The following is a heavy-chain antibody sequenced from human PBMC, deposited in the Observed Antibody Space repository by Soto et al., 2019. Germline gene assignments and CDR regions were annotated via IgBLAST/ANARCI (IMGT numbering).Heavy chain of an antibody. CDR3: ARTAFSGSYYEGFDC. J-gene: IGHJ4*02. CDR2: IYPGDSDT. V-gene: IGHV5-51*01. D-gene: IGHD1-26*01. CDR1: GYSFSNYW. Sequence: GESLKISCKGSGYSFSNYWIGWVRQMPGKGLEWMGIIYPGDSDTRYSPSFQGQVTISADKSISTAYLQWSSLKSSDTAMYYCARTAFSGSYYEGFDCWGQGTLVTVSS.